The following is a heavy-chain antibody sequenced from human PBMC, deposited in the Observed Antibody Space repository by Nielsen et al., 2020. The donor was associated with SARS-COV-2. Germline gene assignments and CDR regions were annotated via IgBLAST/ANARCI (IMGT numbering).Heavy chain of an antibody. D-gene: IGHD3-22*01. CDR2: ISGSGGST. J-gene: IGHJ4*02. CDR3: AKALSEYYYDSSGYLGFDY. Sequence: GGSLRLSCAASGFTFSSYAMSWVRQAPGKGLEWVSAISGSGGSTYYADSVKGRFTISRDNSKNTLYLQMNSLRAEDTAVYYCAKALSEYYYDSSGYLGFDYWGQGTLVTVSP. V-gene: IGHV3-23*01. CDR1: GFTFSSYA.